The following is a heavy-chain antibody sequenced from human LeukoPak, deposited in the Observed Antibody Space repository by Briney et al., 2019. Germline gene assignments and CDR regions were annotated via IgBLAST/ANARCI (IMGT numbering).Heavy chain of an antibody. D-gene: IGHD2-21*02. J-gene: IGHJ4*02. V-gene: IGHV4-61*02. CDR2: MSSSGIS. CDR3: ARVGLFVVVTAIRGQYYFDY. CDR1: NGSISSDTYF. Sequence: SETLSLTCTVSNGSISSDTYFWSWIRQPAGKGLEWIGRMSSSGISTYSPSLKSRVTISIDTSKNQFSLTLSSVTAADTAVYYCARVGLFVVVTAIRGQYYFDYWGQGTLVTVSS.